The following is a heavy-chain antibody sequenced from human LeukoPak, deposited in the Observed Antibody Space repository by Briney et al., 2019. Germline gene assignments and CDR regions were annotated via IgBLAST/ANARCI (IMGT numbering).Heavy chain of an antibody. J-gene: IGHJ3*02. CDR3: ARDLEGAFDI. CDR2: IRNDGSNK. V-gene: IGHV3-30*02. CDR1: GFTFSSNG. Sequence: GGSLRLSCVASGFTFSSNGMHWVRQAPGKGLEWVAFIRNDGSNKYYVDSVKGRFTISRDNSKNTLYLQMNSLRAEDTAVYYCARDLEGAFDIWGQGTMVTVSS.